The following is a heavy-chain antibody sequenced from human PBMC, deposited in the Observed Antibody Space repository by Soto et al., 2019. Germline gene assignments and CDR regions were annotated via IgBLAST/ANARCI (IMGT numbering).Heavy chain of an antibody. J-gene: IGHJ5*02. CDR3: ATQRLCNGGHCWNWFDP. V-gene: IGHV4-4*09. Sequence: QVQLQESGPGLVKPSATLSLTCTVSRVSISDYFWSWIRQPPGKGLEWIGYIFPTGSTNYNPSLKSRVTITLDRSKRKFSGKLNSVTAADTGVYYCATQRLCNGGHCWNWFDPWGEGSLVIVSS. CDR1: RVSISDYF. D-gene: IGHD2-15*01. CDR2: IFPTGST.